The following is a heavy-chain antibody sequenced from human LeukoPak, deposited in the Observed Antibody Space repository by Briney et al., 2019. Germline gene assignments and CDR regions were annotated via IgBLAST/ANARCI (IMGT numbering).Heavy chain of an antibody. D-gene: IGHD3-10*01. J-gene: IGHJ4*02. Sequence: PGRSLRLSCAASGFTFSSYGMHWVRQAPGKGLEWVAVISYDGSNKYYADSVKGRFTISRDNSKNTLYLQMNSLRAEDTAVYYCAKGGISRGGFDYWGQGTLVTVSS. V-gene: IGHV3-30*18. CDR1: GFTFSSYG. CDR2: ISYDGSNK. CDR3: AKGGISRGGFDY.